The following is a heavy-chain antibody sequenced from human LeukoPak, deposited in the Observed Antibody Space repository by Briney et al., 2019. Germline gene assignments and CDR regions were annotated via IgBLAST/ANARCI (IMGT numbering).Heavy chain of an antibody. D-gene: IGHD6-19*01. J-gene: IGHJ6*03. Sequence: PGGSLRLSCAASEFIFSNYDMNWVRQAPGKGLEWVAHISASGRTNYYADAVKGRFTISRDNSKNTLYLQMNSLRAEDTAVYYCAKVKPNSSGWYYYYYYMDVWGKGTTVTISS. CDR3: AKVKPNSSGWYYYYYYMDV. CDR1: EFIFSNYD. V-gene: IGHV3-48*03. CDR2: ISASGRTN.